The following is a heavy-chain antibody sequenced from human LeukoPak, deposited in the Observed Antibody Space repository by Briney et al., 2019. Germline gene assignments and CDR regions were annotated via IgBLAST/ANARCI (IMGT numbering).Heavy chain of an antibody. CDR2: INSDGSWT. V-gene: IGHV3-74*01. Sequence: GGSLRLSCAASGNYWMHWVRQVPGKGLVWVSHINSDGSWTSYADSVKGRFTISKDNAKNTVYLQMNSLRAEDTAVYYCVSFYETYWGRGTLVSVPS. CDR1: GNYW. D-gene: IGHD2/OR15-2a*01. CDR3: VSFYETY. J-gene: IGHJ4*02.